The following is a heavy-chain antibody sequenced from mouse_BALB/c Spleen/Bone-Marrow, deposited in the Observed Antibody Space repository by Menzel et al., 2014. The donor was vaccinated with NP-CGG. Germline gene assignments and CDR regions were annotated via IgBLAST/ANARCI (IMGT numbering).Heavy chain of an antibody. CDR3: ATYYRYDRRFAY. CDR2: IDPVNGNT. D-gene: IGHD2-14*01. V-gene: IGHV14-3*02. Sequence: VQLQQSGAELVKPGASVKLSCTASGFNIKDTYMHWVKRRPEQGLEWIGRIDPVNGNTKYDPKFQGKATITADTSSNTAYLQLSSLTSEDTAVYYCATYYRYDRRFAYWGQGTLVTVS. J-gene: IGHJ3*01. CDR1: GFNIKDTY.